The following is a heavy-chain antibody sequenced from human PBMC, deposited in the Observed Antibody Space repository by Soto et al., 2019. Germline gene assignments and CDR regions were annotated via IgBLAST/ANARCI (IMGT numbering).Heavy chain of an antibody. CDR2: ISGSGGST. V-gene: IGHV3-23*01. J-gene: IGHJ4*02. CDR1: GFTFSSYA. D-gene: IGHD3-3*01. CDR3: AKYKADRTIFGVVGDY. Sequence: GGSLRLSCAASGFTFSSYAMSWVRQAPGKGLEWVSAISGSGGSTYYADSVKGRFTISRDNSKNTLYLQMNSLRAEDTAVYYCAKYKADRTIFGVVGDYWGQGTLVTVSS.